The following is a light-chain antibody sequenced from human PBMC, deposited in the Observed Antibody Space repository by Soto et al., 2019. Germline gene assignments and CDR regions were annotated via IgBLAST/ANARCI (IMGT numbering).Light chain of an antibody. J-gene: IGLJ1*01. CDR2: EVS. Sequence: QSALTQPASVSGSPGQSITISCIGTSSDVGAYNYVSWYQQLPGKAPKLMIYEVSNRPSGISNRFSGSKSGNTASLTISGLQTEDVADYYCNSRASGTTYVFGTGTKLTVL. V-gene: IGLV2-14*01. CDR1: SSDVGAYNY. CDR3: NSRASGTTYV.